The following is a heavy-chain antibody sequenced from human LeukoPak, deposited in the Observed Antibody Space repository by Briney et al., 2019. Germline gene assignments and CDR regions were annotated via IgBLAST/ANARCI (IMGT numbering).Heavy chain of an antibody. V-gene: IGHV3-23*01. D-gene: IGHD3-10*01. CDR1: GFTFSSYA. Sequence: SGGFLRLSCAASGFTFSSYAMSWVRQAPGKGLEWVSTINDSGGSTYYADSVKGRFTISRDNSKNTLYLQMSSLRADDTAVYYCAKSTSYYFGSGSYSYGFDYWGQGTLVTVSS. CDR3: AKSTSYYFGSGSYSYGFDY. J-gene: IGHJ4*02. CDR2: INDSGGST.